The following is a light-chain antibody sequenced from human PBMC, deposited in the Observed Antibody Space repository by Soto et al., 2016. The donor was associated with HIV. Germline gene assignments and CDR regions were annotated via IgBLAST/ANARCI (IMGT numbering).Light chain of an antibody. CDR1: NIGSKS. CDR3: QVWDSNSDHSGV. V-gene: IGLV3-21*03. Sequence: SYVLTQPPSVSVAPEKTARITCGGNNIGSKSVHWYQQKPGQAPVLVVYDDSHRPSGIPERFSGSNSGNAATLSISRVEAGDEADYYCQVWDSNSDHSGVFGGGTKLTVL. CDR2: DDS. J-gene: IGLJ2*01.